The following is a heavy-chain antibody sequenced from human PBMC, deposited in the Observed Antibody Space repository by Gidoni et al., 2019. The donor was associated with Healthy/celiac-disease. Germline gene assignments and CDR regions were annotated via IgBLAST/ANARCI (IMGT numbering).Heavy chain of an antibody. Sequence: EVQLLESGGCLVQPGWSLRLSCAASGFPFRSYAMSWVRQAPGKGLEWVSAISGSGGSTYYADSGKGRFTISRDNSKNTLYLQMNSLRAEDTAVYYCAKGRGYYYYYGMDVWGQGTTVTVSS. CDR1: GFPFRSYA. V-gene: IGHV3-23*01. CDR2: ISGSGGST. CDR3: AKGRGYYYYYGMDV. J-gene: IGHJ6*02. D-gene: IGHD3-16*01.